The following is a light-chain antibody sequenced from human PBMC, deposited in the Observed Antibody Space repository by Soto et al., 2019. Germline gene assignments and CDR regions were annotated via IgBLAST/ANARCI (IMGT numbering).Light chain of an antibody. Sequence: DIQMTQSPSSLSASVGDSVTITCRASQSINIYLSWYQQKPGKAPKLLINVASTLQGGVPSRFSGSGSGTEFTLAISSLQPEHSATYYCQQSFSTPQTFGGGTKVDIK. V-gene: IGKV1-39*01. CDR1: QSINIY. CDR3: QQSFSTPQT. CDR2: VAS. J-gene: IGKJ4*01.